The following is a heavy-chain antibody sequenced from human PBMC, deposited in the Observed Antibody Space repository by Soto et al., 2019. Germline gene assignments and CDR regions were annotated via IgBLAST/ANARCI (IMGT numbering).Heavy chain of an antibody. CDR3: AGGEMATTRGYYYGMDV. V-gene: IGHV1-69*10. Sequence: ASVKVSCKASGGTFSSYAISWVRQAPGQGLEWMGGIIPILGIANYAQKFQGRVTITADKSTSTAYMELSSLRSEDTAVYYCAGGEMATTRGYYYGMDVWGQGTTVTVSS. J-gene: IGHJ6*02. D-gene: IGHD5-12*01. CDR2: IIPILGIA. CDR1: GGTFSSYA.